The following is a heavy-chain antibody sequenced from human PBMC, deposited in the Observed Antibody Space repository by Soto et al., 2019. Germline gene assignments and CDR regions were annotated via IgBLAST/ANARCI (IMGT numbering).Heavy chain of an antibody. CDR1: GGSISSGGYY. CDR3: ARGKAYLRSWFDP. D-gene: IGHD3-16*01. CDR2: IYYSGST. J-gene: IGHJ5*02. V-gene: IGHV4-31*03. Sequence: SETLSLTCTVSGGSISSGGYYWSWIRQHPGKGLEWIGYIYYSGSTYYNPSLKSRVTISVDTSKNQFSLKLSSVTAADTAVYYCARGKAYLRSWFDPWGQGTLVTVSP.